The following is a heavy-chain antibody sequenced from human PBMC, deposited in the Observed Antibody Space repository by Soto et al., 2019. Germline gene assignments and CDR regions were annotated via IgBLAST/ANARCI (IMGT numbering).Heavy chain of an antibody. CDR2: ISSSSSTI. J-gene: IGHJ6*03. D-gene: IGHD6-19*01. Sequence: PGGSLRLSCAASGFTFSSYSMNWVRQAPGKGLEWVSYISSSSSTIYYADSVKGRFTISRDNAKNSLYPQMNSLRAEDTAVYYCARDQAVAEFYYYYYMDVWGKGTTVTVS. CDR3: ARDQAVAEFYYYYYMDV. V-gene: IGHV3-48*01. CDR1: GFTFSSYS.